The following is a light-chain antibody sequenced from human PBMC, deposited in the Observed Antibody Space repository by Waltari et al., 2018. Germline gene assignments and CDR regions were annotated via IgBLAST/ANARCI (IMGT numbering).Light chain of an antibody. V-gene: IGLV2-23*01. J-gene: IGLJ1*01. Sequence: QSALTQPASVSGSPGQSITISCTGTSSDIASYNLVSWYQQHPGKAPKLIIYEANKRPSGFSSRFAGSKSGNTASLTISGPQAEDEANYYCYAYAGTRGVFGTGTKVTVL. CDR3: YAYAGTRGV. CDR2: EAN. CDR1: SSDIASYNL.